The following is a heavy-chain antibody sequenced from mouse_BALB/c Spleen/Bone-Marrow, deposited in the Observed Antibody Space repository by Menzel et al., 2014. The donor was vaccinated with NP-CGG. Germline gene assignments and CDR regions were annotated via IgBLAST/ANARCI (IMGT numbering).Heavy chain of an antibody. J-gene: IGHJ2*01. CDR2: INPSTGYA. CDR1: GYTFTDTW. V-gene: IGHV1-7*01. Sequence: VQLQQSGPELAKPGPSVKMSCKASGYTFTDTWIHWIKQRPGQGLEWIGYINPSTGYAEYNQNFKDKATLTVDKSSSTAYMQLSSLTSEDSAVYYCARDYWGQATTLTVTS. CDR3: ARDY.